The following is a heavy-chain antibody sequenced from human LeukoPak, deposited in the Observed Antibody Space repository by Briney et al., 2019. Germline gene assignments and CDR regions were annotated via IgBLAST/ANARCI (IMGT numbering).Heavy chain of an antibody. Sequence: PSETLSLTCTVSGGPISSYYWSWIRQPPGKGLEWTGYIYYSGSTNYNPSLKSRVTISVDTSKNQFSLKLSSVTAADTAVYYCARDRRDGYNAFDYWGQGTLVTVSS. J-gene: IGHJ4*02. CDR1: GGPISSYY. D-gene: IGHD5-12*01. CDR3: ARDRRDGYNAFDY. V-gene: IGHV4-59*01. CDR2: IYYSGST.